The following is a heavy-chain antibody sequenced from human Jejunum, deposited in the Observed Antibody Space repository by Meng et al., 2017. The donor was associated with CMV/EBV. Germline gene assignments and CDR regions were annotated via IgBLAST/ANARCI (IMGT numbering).Heavy chain of an antibody. CDR2: IYYSGNT. Sequence: GASVNSGSYYWSWIRPPPGKGLEWIGYIYYSGNTNYNPSLKSRVAISADPPRHQISLKLSSVTAADTAVYYCARGAPYYGDYVTHWGPGALVTVSS. J-gene: IGHJ4*02. D-gene: IGHD2-21*01. V-gene: IGHV4-61*01. CDR1: GASVNSGSYY. CDR3: ARGAPYYGDYVTH.